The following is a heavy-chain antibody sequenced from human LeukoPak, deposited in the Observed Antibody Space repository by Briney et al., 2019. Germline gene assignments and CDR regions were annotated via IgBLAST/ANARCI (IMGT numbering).Heavy chain of an antibody. J-gene: IGHJ3*02. CDR1: GGPFSGYY. D-gene: IGHD3-16*01. Sequence: SETLSLTCAVYGGPFSGYYWSWIRQPPGKGLEWIGEINHSGSTNYNPSLKSRVTISVDTSKNQFSLKLSSVTAADTAVYYCARAYYDYVWGSYTDAFDIWGQGTMVTVSS. CDR2: INHSGST. CDR3: ARAYYDYVWGSYTDAFDI. V-gene: IGHV4-34*01.